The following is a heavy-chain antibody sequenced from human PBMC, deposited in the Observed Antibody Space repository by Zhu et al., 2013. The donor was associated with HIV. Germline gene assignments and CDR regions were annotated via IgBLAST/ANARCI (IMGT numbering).Heavy chain of an antibody. CDR1: GGTFSSYA. D-gene: IGHD2-2*01. Sequence: QVQLVQSGAEVKKPGSSVKVSCKASGGTFSSYAISWVRQAPGQGLEWMGGIIPIFGTANYAQKFQGRVTITADESTSTAYMELSSLRSEDTAVYYCARERLGSSRGVVPAAKGSAMYWGQGTLVTVSS. V-gene: IGHV1-69*01. CDR3: ARERLGSSRGVVPAAKGSAMY. CDR2: IIPIFGTA. J-gene: IGHJ4*02.